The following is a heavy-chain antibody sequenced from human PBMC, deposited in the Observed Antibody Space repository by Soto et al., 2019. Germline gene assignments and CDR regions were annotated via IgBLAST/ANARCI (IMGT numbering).Heavy chain of an antibody. CDR1: GYSFSDYG. Sequence: QVQLVQSGPEVKKPGASVKVSCKASGYSFSDYGVTWVLQSPGQGLQWMGWISAYNDDRNYAQNFQDRITMTTDTSTSTAYVELRSLRSDDTAVYFCGRARSAAMVTSDYWGQGTLVTFSS. CDR2: ISAYNDDR. D-gene: IGHD5-18*01. J-gene: IGHJ4*02. V-gene: IGHV1-18*01. CDR3: GRARSAAMVTSDY.